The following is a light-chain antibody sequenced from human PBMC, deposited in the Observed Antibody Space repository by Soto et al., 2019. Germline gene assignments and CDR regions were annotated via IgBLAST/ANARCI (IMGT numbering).Light chain of an antibody. Sequence: EIVLTQSPGTLSLSPGERATLSCRASQSVSSVYLAWYQQKPGQAPRLLIDGESSRATGVPDRFSGSGSGTDFTLTSSRLEPEDFAVYYCQQYGNSPITFGQGTRLEI. V-gene: IGKV3-20*01. CDR3: QQYGNSPIT. CDR1: QSVSSVY. CDR2: GES. J-gene: IGKJ5*01.